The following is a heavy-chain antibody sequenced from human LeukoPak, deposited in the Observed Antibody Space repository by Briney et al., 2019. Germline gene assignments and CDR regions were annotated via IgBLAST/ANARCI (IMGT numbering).Heavy chain of an antibody. D-gene: IGHD3-10*01. V-gene: IGHV3-7*01. J-gene: IGHJ4*02. CDR3: ARFISLGG. Sequence: ETLSLTCTVSGGSISSYYWSWIRQPPGKGLEWVANIKQDGSKKNYVDSVKGRFTISRDNAKNSVYLQMNSLRVEDTAVYYCARFISLGGWGQGAPVTVSS. CDR1: GGSISSYY. CDR2: IKQDGSKK.